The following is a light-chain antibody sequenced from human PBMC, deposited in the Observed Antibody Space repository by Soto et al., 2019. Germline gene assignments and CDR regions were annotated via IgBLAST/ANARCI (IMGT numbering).Light chain of an antibody. CDR2: AAS. CDR3: QKYSSVPV. V-gene: IGKV1-27*01. J-gene: IGKJ3*01. CDR1: QGIRNY. Sequence: DIQMTQSPTSLSASVGDRVTITWRASQGIRNYVAWYQQIPGKAPKLLIYAASTLQSGVPSRFSGSGSGTDFNLTSNGLQPEDVATYSSQKYSSVPVFGPGTKVEIK.